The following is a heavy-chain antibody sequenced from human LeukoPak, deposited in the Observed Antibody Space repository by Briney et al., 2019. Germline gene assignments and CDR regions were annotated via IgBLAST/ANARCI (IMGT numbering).Heavy chain of an antibody. CDR3: ARGEGYTSTWYQPHFDY. V-gene: IGHV4-4*02. CDR2: IYHSGST. Sequence: PSETLSLTCAVSGGSISSSNWWSWVRQSPGKGLEWIGEIYHSGSTKYNPSLKNRVTISVDKSKTPFSLRLNSVTAADTAVYYCARGEGYTSTWYQPHFDYWGQGTLVTVSS. CDR1: GGSISSSNW. D-gene: IGHD6-13*01. J-gene: IGHJ4*02.